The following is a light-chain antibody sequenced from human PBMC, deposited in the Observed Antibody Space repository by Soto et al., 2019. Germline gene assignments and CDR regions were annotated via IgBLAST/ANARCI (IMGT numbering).Light chain of an antibody. CDR1: QDIAIY. Sequence: IQLTQSPSSLSASVGDRVTITCRASQDIAIYLAWYQQKPGEAPKLLIYAASTLYGGVPSRFSGSGSGTDFALTITSLQAEDFATYYCQQYYRYPPAFGPGTKVEIK. CDR3: QQYYRYPPA. J-gene: IGKJ3*01. CDR2: AAS. V-gene: IGKV1-9*01.